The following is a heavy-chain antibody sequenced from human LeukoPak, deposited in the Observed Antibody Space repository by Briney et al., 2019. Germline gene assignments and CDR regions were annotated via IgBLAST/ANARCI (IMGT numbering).Heavy chain of an antibody. J-gene: IGHJ3*02. Sequence: PGGSLRLSCAASGFTFSSYWMSWVRQAPGKGLEWVANIKQDGSEKYYVDSVKGRFTISRDNAKNSLYLQMNSLRAEDTAVYYCAKPARTYGGDAFDIWGQGTVVTVSS. CDR2: IKQDGSEK. D-gene: IGHD4-23*01. V-gene: IGHV3-7*03. CDR1: GFTFSSYW. CDR3: AKPARTYGGDAFDI.